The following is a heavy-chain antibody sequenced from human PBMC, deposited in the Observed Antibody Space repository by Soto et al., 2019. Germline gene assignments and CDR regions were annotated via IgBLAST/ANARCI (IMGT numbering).Heavy chain of an antibody. CDR2: IYYSGST. D-gene: IGHD3-22*01. Sequence: QLQLQESGPGLVKPSETLSLTCTVSGGSISSSSYYWGWIRQPPGKGLEWIGSIYYSGSTYYNPSLKSRVTISVDTSKNQFSLKLSSVTAADTAVYYAFLIRAHYYDIPRRYYYGMDVWGQGTTVTVSS. CDR1: GGSISSSSYY. J-gene: IGHJ6*02. CDR3: FLIRAHYYDIPRRYYYGMDV. V-gene: IGHV4-39*01.